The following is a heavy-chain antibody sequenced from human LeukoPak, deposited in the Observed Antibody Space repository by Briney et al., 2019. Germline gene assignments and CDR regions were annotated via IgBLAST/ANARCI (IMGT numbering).Heavy chain of an antibody. J-gene: IGHJ4*02. CDR2: IYHSGST. CDR3: ARDIGNGSLDY. D-gene: IGHD1-26*01. V-gene: IGHV4-38-2*02. Sequence: SETLSLTCTVSGYSISSGYYWGWIRQPPGKGLEWIGSIYHSGSTYYNPSLKSRVTISVDTSKNQFSLKLSSVPAADTAVYYCARDIGNGSLDYWGQGTLVTVSS. CDR1: GYSISSGYY.